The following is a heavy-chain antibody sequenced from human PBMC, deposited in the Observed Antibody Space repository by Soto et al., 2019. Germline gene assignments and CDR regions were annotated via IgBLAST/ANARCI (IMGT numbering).Heavy chain of an antibody. CDR2: IKRDGTEK. J-gene: IGHJ4*02. CDR1: GFTFNTYY. V-gene: IGHV3-7*01. D-gene: IGHD2-15*01. CDR3: ARDRGYCSGGTCYSVLDY. Sequence: EVQLVESGGGLVQPGGSLRLSCAASGFTFNTYYMNWVRQAPGKGLEWVANIKRDGTEKNYVDSVKGRFTISRDNAKSSLYLQMNSLSAGDTAVYYCARDRGYCSGGTCYSVLDYWGQGTLVTVSS.